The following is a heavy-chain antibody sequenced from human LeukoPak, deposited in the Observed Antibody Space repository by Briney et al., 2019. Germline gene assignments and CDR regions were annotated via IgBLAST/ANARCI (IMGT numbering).Heavy chain of an antibody. CDR1: GFTFSSYT. D-gene: IGHD3-16*01. CDR3: ARLTPPFDY. CDR2: IGSTSGYT. J-gene: IGHJ4*02. V-gene: IGHV3-21*01. Sequence: PGGSLRLSCAASGFTFSSYTMNWVRQAPGKGLEWVSSIGSTSGYTYYADSVKGRFTISRDNAKNTLYLQMNSLRAEDTAVYYCARLTPPFDYWGQGTLVTVSS.